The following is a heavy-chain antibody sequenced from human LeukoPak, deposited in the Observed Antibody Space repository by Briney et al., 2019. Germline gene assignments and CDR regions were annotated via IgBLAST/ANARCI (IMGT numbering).Heavy chain of an antibody. J-gene: IGHJ4*02. CDR3: AREPTVTTGPNFDY. Sequence: GGPLRLSCAASGFTFSSYSMNWVRQAPGKGLEWVSSISSSSSCIYYADSVKGRFTISRDNAKNSLYLQMNSLRAEDTAVYYCAREPTVTTGPNFDYWGQGTLVTVSS. CDR1: GFTFSSYS. V-gene: IGHV3-21*01. CDR2: ISSSSSCI. D-gene: IGHD4-17*01.